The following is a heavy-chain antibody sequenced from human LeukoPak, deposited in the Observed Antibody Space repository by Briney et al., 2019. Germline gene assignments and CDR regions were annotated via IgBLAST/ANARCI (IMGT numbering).Heavy chain of an antibody. CDR2: IYNDGGT. CDR1: GFTVSVGY. V-gene: IGHV3-53*01. Sequence: GGSLRLSCGVSGFTVSVGYMSWVRQAPGKGLEWVSIIYNDGGTYYADSVKGRFTISRDSSENTVYLQMSSLRADDTAVYYCARVTATDDYFDYWGQGTLVTVSS. D-gene: IGHD2-21*02. CDR3: ARVTATDDYFDY. J-gene: IGHJ4*02.